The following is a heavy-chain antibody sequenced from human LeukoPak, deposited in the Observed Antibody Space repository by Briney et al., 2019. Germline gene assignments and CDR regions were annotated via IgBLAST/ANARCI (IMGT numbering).Heavy chain of an antibody. Sequence: GGSLKLSCAASGFTFSSYWMSWVRQAPGKGLEWVANIKQDGSEKYYVDSVKGRFTISRDNAKNSLYLQMNSLRAEDTAVYYCARDRWELNYYYYGMDVWGQGTTVTVSS. CDR1: GFTFSSYW. D-gene: IGHD1-26*01. CDR2: IKQDGSEK. J-gene: IGHJ6*02. CDR3: ARDRWELNYYYYGMDV. V-gene: IGHV3-7*01.